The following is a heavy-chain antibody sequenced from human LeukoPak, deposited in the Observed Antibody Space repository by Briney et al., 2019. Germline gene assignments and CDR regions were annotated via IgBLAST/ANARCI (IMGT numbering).Heavy chain of an antibody. D-gene: IGHD5-12*01. CDR3: ARDGSYSGYDYYYYYGMDV. V-gene: IGHV3-23*01. CDR2: ISGSGGNT. J-gene: IGHJ6*02. CDR1: GFTFSSYA. Sequence: GGSLRLSCAASGFTFSSYAMSWVRQAPGKGLEWVSVISGSGGNTYYADSVKGRFTISRDNSKNTLYLQMNSLRAEDTAVYYCARDGSYSGYDYYYYYGMDVWGQGTTVTVSS.